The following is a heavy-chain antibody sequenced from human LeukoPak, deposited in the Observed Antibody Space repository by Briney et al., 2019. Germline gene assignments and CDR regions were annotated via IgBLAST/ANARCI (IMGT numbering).Heavy chain of an antibody. CDR2: ISYDGSNK. J-gene: IGHJ4*02. D-gene: IGHD2-15*01. Sequence: PGGSLRLSCAASGFTFSTYGMHRVRQAPGKGLEWVAVISYDGSNKYYADSVKGRFTISRDNSKNTLYLQMNSLRAEDTAVYYCAKDIYPGGVVVVAPDYWGQGTLVTVSS. V-gene: IGHV3-30*18. CDR1: GFTFSTYG. CDR3: AKDIYPGGVVVVAPDY.